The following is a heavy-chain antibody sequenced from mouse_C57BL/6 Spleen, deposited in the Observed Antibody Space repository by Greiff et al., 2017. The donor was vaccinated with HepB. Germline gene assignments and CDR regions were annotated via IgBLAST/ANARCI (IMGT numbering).Heavy chain of an antibody. CDR1: GYTFTSYW. CDR2: IDPSDSYT. V-gene: IGHV1-50*01. CDR3: AKTAQATAWFAY. Sequence: QVQLQQPGAELVKPGASVKLSCKASGYTFTSYWMQWVKQRPGQGLEWIGEIDPSDSYTNYNQKFKGKATLTVATSSSTAYMQLSSLTSEDSAVYYCAKTAQATAWFAYWGQGTLVTVSA. J-gene: IGHJ3*01. D-gene: IGHD3-2*02.